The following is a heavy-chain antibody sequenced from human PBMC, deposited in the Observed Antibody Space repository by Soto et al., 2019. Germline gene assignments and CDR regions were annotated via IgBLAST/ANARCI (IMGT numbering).Heavy chain of an antibody. CDR1: GFTFSSYA. CDR2: ISGSGGST. D-gene: IGHD6-19*01. Sequence: GGSLRLSCAASGFTFSSYAMSWVRQAPGKGLEWVSAISGSGGSTYYADSVKGRFTISRDNSKNTLYLQMNSLRAEDTAVYYCANVQYSSGWPYYFDYWGQGTLVTVSS. CDR3: ANVQYSSGWPYYFDY. V-gene: IGHV3-23*01. J-gene: IGHJ4*02.